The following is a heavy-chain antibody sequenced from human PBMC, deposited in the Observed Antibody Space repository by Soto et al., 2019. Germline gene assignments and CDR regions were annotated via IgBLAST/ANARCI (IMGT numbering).Heavy chain of an antibody. Sequence: GGSLRLSCAASGFTFSSYGMHWVRQAPGKGLEWVAVIWYDGSNKYYADSVKGRFTISRDNSKNTLYLQMNSLRAEDTAVYYCARHDSSSWYLVHGGYYGMDVWGQGTTVTVS. V-gene: IGHV3-33*01. D-gene: IGHD6-13*01. J-gene: IGHJ6*02. CDR3: ARHDSSSWYLVHGGYYGMDV. CDR1: GFTFSSYG. CDR2: IWYDGSNK.